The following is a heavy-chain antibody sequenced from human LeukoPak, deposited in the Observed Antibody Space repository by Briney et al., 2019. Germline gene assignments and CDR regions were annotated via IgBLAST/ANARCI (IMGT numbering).Heavy chain of an antibody. CDR2: IYYSGST. CDR1: GGSISSSRYY. Sequence: SETLSLTCTVSGGSISSSRYYWGWIRQPPGKGLEWIGSIYYSGSTYYNPSLKSRVSISVDTSKNQFSLMLSSVTAADTAGYYCARRGGDYDILTGYSYNWFAPWGQGTLVTVSS. CDR3: ARRGGDYDILTGYSYNWFAP. D-gene: IGHD3-9*01. V-gene: IGHV4-39*07. J-gene: IGHJ5*02.